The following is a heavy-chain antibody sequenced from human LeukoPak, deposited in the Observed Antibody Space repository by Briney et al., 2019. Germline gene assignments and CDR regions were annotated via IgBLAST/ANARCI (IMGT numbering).Heavy chain of an antibody. CDR3: ARLGGYNLSRNAFDI. CDR1: GGSVSSNAYY. J-gene: IGHJ3*02. V-gene: IGHV4-39*01. CDR2: AYFSGHK. D-gene: IGHD5-24*01. Sequence: KPSETLSLTCTVSGGSVSSNAYYWGWIRQTPGRGLEWIGNAYFSGHKYYNPSLKSRVTIFVDTSKNEFSLKLSSATAADTAVYYCARLGGYNLSRNAFDIWGRGTLVTVSS.